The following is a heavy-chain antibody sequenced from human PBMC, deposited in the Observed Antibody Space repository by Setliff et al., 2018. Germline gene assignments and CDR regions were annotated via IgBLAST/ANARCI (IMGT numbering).Heavy chain of an antibody. CDR1: GDSMSGAS. CDR2: VFPNGAS. V-gene: IGHV4-4*08. CDR3: ARAPRYFDPTGSYFDY. D-gene: IGHD3-9*01. J-gene: IGHJ4*02. Sequence: SETLSLTCSVSGDSMSGASIWSWIRQPPGRGLEFMGYVFPNGASKYDPSFKSRLTISVDTSKNQFSLKLNSVTAADTAVYYCARAPRYFDPTGSYFDYWGQGTLVTVSS.